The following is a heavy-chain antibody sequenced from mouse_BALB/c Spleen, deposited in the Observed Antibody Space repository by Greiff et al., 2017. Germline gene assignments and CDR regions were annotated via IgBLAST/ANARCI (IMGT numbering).Heavy chain of an antibody. CDR3: ARDYYGSSRYWYFDV. Sequence: EVKLMESGPGLVKPSQSLSLTCTVTGYSITSDYAWNWIRQFPGNKLEWMGYISYSGSTSYNPSLKSRISITRDTSKNQFFLQLNSVTTEDTATYYCARDYYGSSRYWYFDVWGAGTTVTVSS. CDR2: ISYSGST. D-gene: IGHD1-1*01. J-gene: IGHJ1*01. CDR1: GYSITSDYA. V-gene: IGHV3-2*02.